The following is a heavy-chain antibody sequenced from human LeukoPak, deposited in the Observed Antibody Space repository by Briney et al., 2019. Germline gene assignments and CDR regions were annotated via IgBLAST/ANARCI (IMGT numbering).Heavy chain of an antibody. CDR2: IYYGGST. CDR1: GGSISSSSYY. D-gene: IGHD1-14*01. J-gene: IGHJ4*02. Sequence: SETLSLTCTVSGGSISSSSYYWGWIRQPPGKGLEWIGSIYYGGSTYYNPSLKSRVTISVATSKTQFSLKLSSVTAADTAVYYCAGIWRRNYFDYWGQGTLVTVSS. V-gene: IGHV4-39*01. CDR3: AGIWRRNYFDY.